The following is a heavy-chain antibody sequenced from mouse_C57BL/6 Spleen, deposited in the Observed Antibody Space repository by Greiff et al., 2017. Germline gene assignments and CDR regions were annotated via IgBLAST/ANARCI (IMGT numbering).Heavy chain of an antibody. CDR1: GYTFTSYW. J-gene: IGHJ4*01. CDR3: ARVTTVVATDYYAMDY. V-gene: IGHV1-72*01. D-gene: IGHD1-1*01. Sequence: QVQLQQPGAELVKPGASVKLSCKASGYTFTSYWMHWVKQRPGRGLEWIGRIDPNSGGTKYNEKFKSKATLTVDKPSSTAYMQLSSLTSEDSAVYYCARVTTVVATDYYAMDYWGQGTSVTVSS. CDR2: IDPNSGGT.